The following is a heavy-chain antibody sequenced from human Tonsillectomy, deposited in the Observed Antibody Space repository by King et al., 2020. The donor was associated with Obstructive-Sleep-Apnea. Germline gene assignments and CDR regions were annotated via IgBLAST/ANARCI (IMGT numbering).Heavy chain of an antibody. D-gene: IGHD3-9*01. CDR1: GFTFSSYD. J-gene: IGHJ6*02. CDR3: ARDNYDILTGYRYGMDV. CDR2: IGTAVDT. V-gene: IGHV3-13*01. Sequence: EVQLVESGGGLVQPGGSLRLSCAASGFTFSSYDMHWVRQPTGKGLEWVSAIGTAVDTYYPGSVKGRFTISRENAKNSLYLQMNSLSAGDTAVYYCARDNYDILTGYRYGMDVWGQGTTVTVSS.